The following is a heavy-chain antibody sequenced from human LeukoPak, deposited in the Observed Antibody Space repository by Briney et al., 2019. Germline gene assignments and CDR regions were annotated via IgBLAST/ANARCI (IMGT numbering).Heavy chain of an antibody. CDR3: AREGVDVEAFDY. V-gene: IGHV3-21*01. J-gene: IGHJ4*02. D-gene: IGHD5-24*01. CDR1: GFTFSSYS. Sequence: PGGSLRLSCAASGFTFSSYSMNWVRQAPGKGLEWVSSISSSSGYIYYADSVKGRFTISRDKAKNSLYLQMNSLRAEDTAVYYCAREGVDVEAFDYWGQGTLVTVSS. CDR2: ISSSSGYI.